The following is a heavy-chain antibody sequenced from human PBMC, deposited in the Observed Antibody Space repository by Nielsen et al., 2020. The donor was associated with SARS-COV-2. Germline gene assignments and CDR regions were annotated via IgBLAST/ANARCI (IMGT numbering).Heavy chain of an antibody. CDR1: GFTFSSYE. J-gene: IGHJ6*02. V-gene: IGHV3-48*03. D-gene: IGHD3-3*01. CDR2: ISSSGSTI. Sequence: GGSLRLSCAASGFTFSSYEMNWVRQAPGKGLEWVSYISSSGSTIYYADSVKGRFTISRDNAKNSLYLQMNSLRAEDTAVYYCARGPLGDFWSGYYYYYYGMDVWGQGTTVTVSS. CDR3: ARGPLGDFWSGYYYYYYGMDV.